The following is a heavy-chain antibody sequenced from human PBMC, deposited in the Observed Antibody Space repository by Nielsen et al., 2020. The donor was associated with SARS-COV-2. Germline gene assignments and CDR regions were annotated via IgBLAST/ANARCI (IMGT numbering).Heavy chain of an antibody. CDR2: ISGSGGST. V-gene: IGHV3-23*01. CDR1: GFTFSSYA. D-gene: IGHD6-19*01. Sequence: GESLKISCATSGFTFSSYAMSWVRQAPGKGLEWVSAISGSGGSTYYADSVKGRFTISRDNAENSLSLQMNSLRAEDTAVYYCARESVTGTDAFDIWGQGTVVTVSS. CDR3: ARESVTGTDAFDI. J-gene: IGHJ3*02.